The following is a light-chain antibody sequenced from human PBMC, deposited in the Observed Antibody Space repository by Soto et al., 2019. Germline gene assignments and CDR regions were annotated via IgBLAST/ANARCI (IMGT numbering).Light chain of an antibody. CDR2: GAS. CDR3: QQYNNWPPRYT. Sequence: EIVMTQSPATLSVSPGERATLSCRASQSVSSNLAWYQQKRGQAPRLLIYGASTRATGIPARFSGSGSGTEFTLTISSLQSEDFAVYYCQQYNNWPPRYTFGQGTKLEI. CDR1: QSVSSN. J-gene: IGKJ2*01. V-gene: IGKV3-15*01.